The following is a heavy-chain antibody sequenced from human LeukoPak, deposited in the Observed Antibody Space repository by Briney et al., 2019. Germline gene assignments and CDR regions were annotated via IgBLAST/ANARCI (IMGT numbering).Heavy chain of an antibody. V-gene: IGHV1-18*01. CDR1: GYTFTSYA. J-gene: IGHJ4*02. CDR2: ISTYYGNT. CDR3: ARYEPAGTPVGY. D-gene: IGHD6-13*01. Sequence: ASVKVSCKASGYTFTSYAMHWVRQAPGQRLEWMGWISTYYGNTNYAQKLQGRVSMTTDTSTSTAYMELKSLRSDDTAVYYCARYEPAGTPVGYWGQGTLVTVSS.